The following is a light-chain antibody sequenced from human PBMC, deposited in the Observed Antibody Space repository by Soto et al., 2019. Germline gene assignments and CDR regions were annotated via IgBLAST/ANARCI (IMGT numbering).Light chain of an antibody. J-gene: IGKJ1*01. CDR2: DAS. Sequence: EMVLKQCPATLSLSPGERATPSCRASQSVSSYLAWYQQKPGQAPRLLIYDASNRATGIPARYSGSGSGTDFTLTISSLEPEDFAVYYCQQRSNWPWTFGQGTKVDIK. CDR3: QQRSNWPWT. V-gene: IGKV3-11*01. CDR1: QSVSSY.